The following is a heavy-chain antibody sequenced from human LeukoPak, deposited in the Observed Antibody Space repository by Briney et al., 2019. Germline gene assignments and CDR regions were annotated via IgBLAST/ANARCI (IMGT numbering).Heavy chain of an antibody. CDR1: GFTFSSYA. V-gene: IGHV3-23*01. CDR2: ISGSGGST. CDR3: AKVLGSCYSGMCSGMDV. Sequence: GGSLLLSCAASGFTFSSYAMSWVRQAPGKGLEWVPAISGSGGSTYYADSVKGRFTISRDNSKNTLYLQMNSLRAEDTAVYYCAKVLGSCYSGMCSGMDVWGQGTTVTVSS. J-gene: IGHJ6*02. D-gene: IGHD2-15*01.